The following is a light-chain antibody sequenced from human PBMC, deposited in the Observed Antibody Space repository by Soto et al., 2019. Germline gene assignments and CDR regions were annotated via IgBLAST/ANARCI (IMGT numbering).Light chain of an antibody. V-gene: IGKV3-15*01. CDR1: QSVSSN. CDR2: GAS. CDR3: QQYNNWPRT. J-gene: IGKJ1*01. Sequence: EIVLKQSRGSLSLSPGERATLSFRASQSVSSNLAWYQQKPGQAPRLLIYGASTRATGIPARFSGSGSGTEFTLTISSLQSEDFAVYYCQQYNNWPRTFGQGTKVDIK.